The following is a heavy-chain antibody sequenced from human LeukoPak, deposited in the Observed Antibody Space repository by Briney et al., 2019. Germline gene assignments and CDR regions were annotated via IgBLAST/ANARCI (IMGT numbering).Heavy chain of an antibody. CDR3: ARDSSNSWSVVNYYYMDV. V-gene: IGHV3-33*01. CDR2: IWYDGSNK. D-gene: IGHD6-13*01. Sequence: GGSLRLSCAASGFTFSSYGMHWVRQAPGKGLEWVAVIWYDGSNKYYADSVKGRFTISRDNSKNTLYLQMNSLRAEDTAVYYCARDSSNSWSVVNYYYMDVWGKGTTVSVPS. J-gene: IGHJ6*03. CDR1: GFTFSSYG.